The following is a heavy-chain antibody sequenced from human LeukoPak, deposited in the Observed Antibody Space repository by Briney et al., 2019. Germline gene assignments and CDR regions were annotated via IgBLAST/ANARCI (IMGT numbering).Heavy chain of an antibody. V-gene: IGHV3-30*04. Sequence: GGSLRLSCAASGFTFSSYAMHWVRQAPGKGLEWVAVISYDGSNKYYADSVKGRFTISRDDSKNTLYLQMNSLRAEDTAVYYCARSPNSLVGVTIDYWGQGALVTVSS. J-gene: IGHJ4*02. CDR2: ISYDGSNK. CDR3: ARSPNSLVGVTIDY. CDR1: GFTFSSYA. D-gene: IGHD1-26*01.